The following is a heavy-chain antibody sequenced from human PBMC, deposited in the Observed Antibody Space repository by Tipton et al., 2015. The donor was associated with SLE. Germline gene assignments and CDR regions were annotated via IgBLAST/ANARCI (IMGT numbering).Heavy chain of an antibody. D-gene: IGHD2-2*01. J-gene: IGHJ3*02. CDR2: IHHSGST. Sequence: TLSLTCAVSGGSISSSYWWSWVRQPPGKGLEWIGEIHHSGSTNHNPSLKSRVTISVDTSKNQFSLKLSSVTAADTAVYYCARGRGIVVVPARAFDIWGQGTMVTVSS. CDR3: ARGRGIVVVPARAFDI. CDR1: GGSISSSYW. V-gene: IGHV4-4*02.